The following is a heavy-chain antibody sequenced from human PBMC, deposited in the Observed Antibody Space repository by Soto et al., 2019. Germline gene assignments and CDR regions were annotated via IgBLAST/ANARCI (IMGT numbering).Heavy chain of an antibody. D-gene: IGHD3-3*01. V-gene: IGHV4-31*03. CDR1: GGSISSGGYY. Sequence: SETLSLTCTVSGGSISSGGYYWSWIRQHPGKGLEWIGYIYYSGSTYYNPSLKSRVTISVDTSKNQFSLKLSSVTAADTAIYYCARGSVLRLLERLDYGLDVWGQGTTVTVSS. J-gene: IGHJ6*02. CDR3: ARGSVLRLLERLDYGLDV. CDR2: IYYSGST.